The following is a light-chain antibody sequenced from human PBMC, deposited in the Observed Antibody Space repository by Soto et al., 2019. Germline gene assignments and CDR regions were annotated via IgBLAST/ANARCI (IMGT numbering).Light chain of an antibody. CDR3: QQFKSYPIT. CDR1: QGISSD. V-gene: IGKV1-9*01. CDR2: AAS. Sequence: DIQMTQSPSSLSASVGDRVTITCRASQGISSDLAWYQQNSGKAPKLLIYAASTLQNGVPSTFSGSGSGTEFTLTISSLQPEDFGTYYCQQFKSYPITFGQGTRLEIK. J-gene: IGKJ5*01.